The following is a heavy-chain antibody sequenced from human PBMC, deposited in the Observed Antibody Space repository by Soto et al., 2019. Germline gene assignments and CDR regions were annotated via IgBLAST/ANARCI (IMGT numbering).Heavy chain of an antibody. J-gene: IGHJ5*02. CDR2: INPNSGGT. CDR1: GYTFTGYY. V-gene: IGHV1-2*04. D-gene: IGHD5-18*01. Sequence: ASVKVSCQASGYTFTGYYMHWVRQAPGQGLEWMGWINPNSGGTNYAQKFQGWVTMTRDTSISTAYMELSRLRSDDTAVYYCARDPTPTDTAMDNRNWFDPWGQGTLVTVSS. CDR3: ARDPTPTDTAMDNRNWFDP.